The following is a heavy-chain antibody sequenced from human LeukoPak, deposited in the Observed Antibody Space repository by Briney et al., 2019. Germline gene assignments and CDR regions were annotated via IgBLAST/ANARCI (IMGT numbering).Heavy chain of an antibody. V-gene: IGHV3-7*01. J-gene: IGHJ4*02. Sequence: GGSLRLSCAASGFIFSTYWMTWVRQGPGKGLEWVANIKEDGSEKYYVESVKGRSTISRDNPKNTVYLQLNSLTSDDTAVYYCARLPPSVFGVGTGDFDYWGQGTLVTVSS. CDR2: IKEDGSEK. D-gene: IGHD2-8*02. CDR3: ARLPPSVFGVGTGDFDY. CDR1: GFIFSTYW.